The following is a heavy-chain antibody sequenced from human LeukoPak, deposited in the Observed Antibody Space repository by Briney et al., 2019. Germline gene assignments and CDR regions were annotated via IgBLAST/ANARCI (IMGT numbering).Heavy chain of an antibody. CDR1: GYTFTSYD. CDR2: TNPNSGNT. D-gene: IGHD4-17*01. J-gene: IGHJ6*02. V-gene: IGHV1-8*01. Sequence: ASVKVSCKASGYTFTSYDINWVRQATGQGLEWMGWTNPNSGNTGYAQKFQGRVTMTRNTSISTAYMELSSLRSQDTAVYYCATAVTTWIGYYYYGMDVWGQGTTVTVPS. CDR3: ATAVTTWIGYYYYGMDV.